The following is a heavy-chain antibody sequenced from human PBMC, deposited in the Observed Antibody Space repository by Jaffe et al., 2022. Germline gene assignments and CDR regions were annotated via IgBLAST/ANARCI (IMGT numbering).Heavy chain of an antibody. CDR2: IRSKAYGGTT. CDR3: TRETWIQLWPNFDY. D-gene: IGHD5-18*01. V-gene: IGHV3-49*04. CDR1: GFTFGDYA. Sequence: EVQLVESGGGLVQPGRSLRLSCTASGFTFGDYAMSWVRQAPGKGLEWVGFIRSKAYGGTTEYAASVKGRFTISRDDSKSIAYLQMNSLKTEDTAVYYCTRETWIQLWPNFDYWGQGTLVTVSS. J-gene: IGHJ4*02.